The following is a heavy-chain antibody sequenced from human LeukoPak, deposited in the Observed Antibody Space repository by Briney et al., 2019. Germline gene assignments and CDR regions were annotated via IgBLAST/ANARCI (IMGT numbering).Heavy chain of an antibody. CDR2: IYYSGST. V-gene: IGHV4-39*01. CDR3: ARSRGYNKLFDY. D-gene: IGHD5-24*01. J-gene: IGHJ4*02. CDR1: GGSISSSSYY. Sequence: SETLSLTCTVSGGSISSSSYYWGWIRQPPGKGLEWIGSIYYSGSTYYNPSLKSRVTISVDTSKNQFSLKLSSVTAADTAVYYCARSRGYNKLFDYWGQGTLVTVSS.